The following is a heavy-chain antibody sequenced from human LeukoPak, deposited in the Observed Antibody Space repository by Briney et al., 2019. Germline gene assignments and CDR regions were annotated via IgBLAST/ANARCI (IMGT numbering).Heavy chain of an antibody. CDR1: GGTFSSYA. V-gene: IGHV1-69*05. CDR2: IIPIFGTA. J-gene: IGHJ4*02. D-gene: IGHD6-19*01. Sequence: GASVKVSCKASGGTFSSYAISWVRQAPGQGLEWMGGIIPIFGTANYAQKLQGRVTMTTDTSTSTAYMELRSLRSDDTAVYYCARDLLPWYSSGWRVPTPQEYWGQGTLVTVSS. CDR3: ARDLLPWYSSGWRVPTPQEY.